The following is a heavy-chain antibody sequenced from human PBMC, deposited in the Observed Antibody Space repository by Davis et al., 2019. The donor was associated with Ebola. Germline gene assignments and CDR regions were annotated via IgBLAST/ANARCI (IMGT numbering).Heavy chain of an antibody. CDR1: GFTFSSYS. Sequence: GESLKISCAASGFTFSSYSMNWVRQAPGKGLEWVSSISSSSSYIYYADSVKGRFTISRDNAKNSLYLQMNSLRAEDTAVYYCAREGSDWNPASFSYYYYGMDVWGQGTTVTVSS. J-gene: IGHJ6*02. D-gene: IGHD1-1*01. CDR3: AREGSDWNPASFSYYYYGMDV. V-gene: IGHV3-21*01. CDR2: ISSSSSYI.